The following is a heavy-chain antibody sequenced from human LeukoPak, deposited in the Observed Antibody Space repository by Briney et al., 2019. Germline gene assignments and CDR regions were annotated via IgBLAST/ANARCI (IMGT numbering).Heavy chain of an antibody. CDR2: ISYDGSNK. CDR3: AKDPTGDPAYDAFDI. J-gene: IGHJ3*02. D-gene: IGHD7-27*01. Sequence: AGRSLRLSCAASGFTFSSYAMHWVRQAPGKGLEWVAVISYDGSNKYYADSVKGRFTISRDNSKNTLYLQMNSLRAEDTAVYYCAKDPTGDPAYDAFDIWGQGTMVTVSS. V-gene: IGHV3-30*04. CDR1: GFTFSSYA.